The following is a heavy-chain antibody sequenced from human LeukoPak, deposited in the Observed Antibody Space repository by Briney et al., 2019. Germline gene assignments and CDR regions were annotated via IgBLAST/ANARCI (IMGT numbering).Heavy chain of an antibody. Sequence: SVKVSCKASGYTFTGYYMHWVRQAPGQGLEWMGGIIPIFGTANYAQKFQGRVTITTDESTSTAYMELSSLRSEDTAVYYCARGWELLPAYYYYMDVWGKGTTVTVSS. CDR3: ARGWELLPAYYYYMDV. J-gene: IGHJ6*03. CDR1: GYTFTGYY. D-gene: IGHD1-26*01. V-gene: IGHV1-69*05. CDR2: IIPIFGTA.